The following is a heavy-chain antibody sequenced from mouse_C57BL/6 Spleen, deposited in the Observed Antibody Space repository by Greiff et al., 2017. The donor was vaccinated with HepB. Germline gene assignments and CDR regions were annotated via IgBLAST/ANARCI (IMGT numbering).Heavy chain of an antibody. CDR2: IRNKANNHET. CDR1: GFTFSDAW. D-gene: IGHD2-4*01. CDR3: SSRGYYDYDGFAY. V-gene: IGHV6-6*01. J-gene: IGHJ3*01. Sequence: EVQLQESGGGLVQPGGSMKLSCAASGFTFSDAWMDWVRQSPEKGLEWVAEIRNKANNHETYYAESVKGRFTISRDDSKSSVYLQMNSLRAEDTGIYYCSSRGYYDYDGFAYWGQGTLVTVSA.